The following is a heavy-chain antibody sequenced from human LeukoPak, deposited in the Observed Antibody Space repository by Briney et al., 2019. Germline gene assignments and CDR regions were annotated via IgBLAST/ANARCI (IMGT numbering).Heavy chain of an antibody. D-gene: IGHD3-3*01. J-gene: IGHJ4*02. CDR2: IYYNGNT. Sequence: PSETLSLTFSVPVHPFCSHLWGSGRQPPGKGLEWVGYIYYNGNTNYNPSFKSRVTMSVDTSNIHFSLNLTSVTAADTAVNSRARNCCREGYHFVCWGQGTLVTVSS. V-gene: IGHV4-59*08. CDR3: ARNCCREGYHFVC. CDR1: VHPFCSHL.